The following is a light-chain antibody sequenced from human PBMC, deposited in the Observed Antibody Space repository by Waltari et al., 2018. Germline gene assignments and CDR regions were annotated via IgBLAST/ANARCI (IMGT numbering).Light chain of an antibody. J-gene: IGKJ1*01. V-gene: IGKV2-30*02. Sequence: DVVMTQSPLYLPVTPGQPAPISCRSTQSLIHSDGKTYLNWFQQKPGQPPRRLIYQVSNRDSGVPDRFSGSGAGTDFTLKISRVEAEDVGIYYCVQGTHWPRTFGQGTKVEIK. CDR2: QVS. CDR1: QSLIHSDGKTY. CDR3: VQGTHWPRT.